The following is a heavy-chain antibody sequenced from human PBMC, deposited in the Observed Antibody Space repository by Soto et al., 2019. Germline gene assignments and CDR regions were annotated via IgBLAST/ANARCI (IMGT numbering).Heavy chain of an antibody. V-gene: IGHV3-30-3*01. D-gene: IGHD6-19*01. Sequence: QVQLVESGGGVVQPGRSLRLSCAASGFTFSSYTMHWVRQAPGKGLEWVAVISYDGSNKYYADSVKGRSTISRDNSKNTLYLQMNSLRAEDTAVYYCARDPYSSGWPDYWGQGTLVTVSS. CDR1: GFTFSSYT. CDR2: ISYDGSNK. J-gene: IGHJ4*02. CDR3: ARDPYSSGWPDY.